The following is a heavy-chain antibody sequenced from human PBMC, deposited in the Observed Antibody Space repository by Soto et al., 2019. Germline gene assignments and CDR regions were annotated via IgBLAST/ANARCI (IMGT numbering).Heavy chain of an antibody. CDR2: IYYSGST. J-gene: IGHJ4*02. Sequence: SETLSLTCTVSGGSISSGGYYWSWIRQHPGKGLEWIGYIYYSGSTYYNPSLKSRVTISVDTSKNQFSLKLSSVTAADTAVYYCARGTAGGYYFDYWGQGTLVTVS. V-gene: IGHV4-31*03. D-gene: IGHD6-25*01. CDR3: ARGTAGGYYFDY. CDR1: GGSISSGGYY.